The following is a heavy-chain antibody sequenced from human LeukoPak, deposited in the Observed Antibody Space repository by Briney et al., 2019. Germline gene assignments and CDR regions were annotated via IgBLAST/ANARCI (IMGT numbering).Heavy chain of an antibody. Sequence: GGSLRLSCAASGFTFDDYGMSWVRQDPGKGLEWVSGINWSGGSIGYADTVKGRFTIYRDNAKNSLYLQMNSLRAEDTAVYYCAELGITMIGGVWGKGTTVTISS. D-gene: IGHD3-10*02. CDR1: GFTFDDYG. J-gene: IGHJ6*04. CDR3: AELGITMIGGV. CDR2: INWSGGSI. V-gene: IGHV3-20*04.